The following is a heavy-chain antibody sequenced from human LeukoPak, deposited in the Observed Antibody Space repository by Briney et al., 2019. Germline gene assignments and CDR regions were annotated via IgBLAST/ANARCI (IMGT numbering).Heavy chain of an antibody. J-gene: IGHJ4*02. Sequence: GGSLRLSCVASGFSFSRFGMNWVRQAPGKALEWVSHISSTSGDVYYADSVKGRFTISKDNAKNSLYLQMNSLRVEDTAIYYCAQKGGTDHWGQGTLVTVSS. CDR3: AQKGGTDH. V-gene: IGHV3-48*01. D-gene: IGHD2-15*01. CDR1: GFSFSRFG. CDR2: ISSTSGDV.